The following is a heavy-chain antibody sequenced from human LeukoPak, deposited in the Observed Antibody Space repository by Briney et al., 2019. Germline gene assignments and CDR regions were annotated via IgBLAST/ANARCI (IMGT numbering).Heavy chain of an antibody. CDR1: GFTFSDHY. V-gene: IGHV3-72*01. J-gene: IGHJ4*02. CDR2: TRNKANSYTT. CDR3: ATSYCTNGVCYWSYFDY. D-gene: IGHD2-8*01. Sequence: GGSLRLSCAVSGFTFSDHYMDWVRQAPGKGLEWVGRTRNKANSYTTEYAASVKGRFTISRDDSKNSVNLQMNSLKTEDTAVYYSATSYCTNGVCYWSYFDYWGQGTLVTVSS.